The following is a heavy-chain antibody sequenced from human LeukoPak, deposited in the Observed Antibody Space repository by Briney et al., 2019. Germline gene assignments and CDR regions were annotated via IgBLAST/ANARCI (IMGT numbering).Heavy chain of an antibody. D-gene: IGHD3-16*01. CDR1: GYTFTSYG. CDR2: ISAYNGNT. V-gene: IGHV1-18*01. Sequence: ASVKVSCKASGYTFTSYGISWVRQAPGQGLEWMGWISAYNGNTNYAQKLQGRVTMTADTSTSTAYMELRSLRSDDTAVYYCARQREMWGDFDYWGQGTLVTVSS. CDR3: ARQREMWGDFDY. J-gene: IGHJ4*02.